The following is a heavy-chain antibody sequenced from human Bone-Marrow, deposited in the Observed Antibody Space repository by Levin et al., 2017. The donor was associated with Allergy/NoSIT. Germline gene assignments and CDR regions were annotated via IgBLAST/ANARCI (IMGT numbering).Heavy chain of an antibody. J-gene: IGHJ4*02. D-gene: IGHD2-15*01. CDR3: ARDRPLGYCSGGSGYNFDY. V-gene: IGHV3-30-3*01. CDR2: ISYDGSNK. Sequence: ESQGKGLEWVAVISYDGSNKYYADSVKGRFTISRDNSKNTLYLQMNSLRAEDTAVYYCARDRPLGYCSGGSGYNFDYWGQGTLVTVSS.